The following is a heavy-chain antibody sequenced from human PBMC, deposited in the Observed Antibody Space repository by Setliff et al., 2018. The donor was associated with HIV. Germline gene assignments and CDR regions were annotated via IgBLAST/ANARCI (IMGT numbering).Heavy chain of an antibody. Sequence: SETLSLTCTVSGASITTDTYYWAGIRQPPGKGLEWIGSIYHRGSTHHNPSPKSRVTFSVDTSKNQFSLTLNSVTAADTAVYYCARGSRQLTIFGVVFKTNYYFMDVWGKGTAVTVSS. J-gene: IGHJ6*03. CDR3: ARGSRQLTIFGVVFKTNYYFMDV. CDR2: IYHRGST. D-gene: IGHD3-3*01. V-gene: IGHV4-39*01. CDR1: GASITTDTYY.